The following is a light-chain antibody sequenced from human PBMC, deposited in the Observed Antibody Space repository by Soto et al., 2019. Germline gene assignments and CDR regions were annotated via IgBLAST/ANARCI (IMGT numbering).Light chain of an antibody. J-gene: IGKJ1*01. V-gene: IGKV1-5*03. CDR2: KAS. CDR1: ESISSG. CDR3: QQYNSYSTCT. Sequence: DIHMTKPPPTLSASVRVRVTLACRPSESISSGLAWYQQKPGKAPKLLIYKASNIESGVPSMFSGSGSGTEFTLTISNLQPDHFATYYCQQYNSYSTCTFGQGTKVDIK.